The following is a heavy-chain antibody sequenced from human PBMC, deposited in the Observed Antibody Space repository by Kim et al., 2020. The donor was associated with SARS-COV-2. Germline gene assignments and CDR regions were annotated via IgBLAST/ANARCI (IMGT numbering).Heavy chain of an antibody. Sequence: QKFQGRVTITRETSASTAYMELSSLRSEDTAVYYCARETVAGSSSARFDYWGQGTLVTVSS. V-gene: IGHV1-3*01. CDR3: ARETVAGSSSARFDY. J-gene: IGHJ4*02. D-gene: IGHD6-19*01.